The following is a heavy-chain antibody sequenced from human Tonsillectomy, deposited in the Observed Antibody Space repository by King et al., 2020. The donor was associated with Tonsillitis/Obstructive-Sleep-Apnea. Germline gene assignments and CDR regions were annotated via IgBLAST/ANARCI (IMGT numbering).Heavy chain of an antibody. CDR3: ARDPLYYYMDV. CDR1: GYTFTSYG. J-gene: IGHJ6*03. Sequence: QLVQSGAEVKKPGASVKVSCKSSGYTFTSYGINWLRQAPGQGLVWMGWISAYNGNTDYAQKFQGRVTMTTDTSTSTAYMELRSLRSDDTAVYYCARDPLYYYMDVWGKGTTVTVSS. V-gene: IGHV1-18*01. CDR2: ISAYNGNT.